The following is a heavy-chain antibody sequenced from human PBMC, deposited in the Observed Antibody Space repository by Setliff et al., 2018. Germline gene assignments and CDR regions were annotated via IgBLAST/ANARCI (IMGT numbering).Heavy chain of an antibody. J-gene: IGHJ1*01. D-gene: IGHD3-3*01. V-gene: IGHV3-48*01. CDR1: GFTFRSYW. CDR2: IGESGNNI. Sequence: PGGSLRLSCAASGFTFRSYWMSWVRQAPGKGLEWVSYIGESGNNIHYADSVKGRFTISRDNAKDSLYLQMNSLRAEDTAVYYCARDILQFLEWPQYFQHWGQGILVTVSS. CDR3: ARDILQFLEWPQYFQH.